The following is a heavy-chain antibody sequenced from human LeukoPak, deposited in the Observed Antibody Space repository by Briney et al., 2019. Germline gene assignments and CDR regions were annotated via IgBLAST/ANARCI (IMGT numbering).Heavy chain of an antibody. Sequence: SETLSLTCAVSGGSISSSNWWSWVRQPPGKGLEWIGEIYHSGSTNYNPSLKSRVTISVDKSKNQFSLKLSSVTAADTAVYYCARVRGYGDYDPYYGMDVWGQGTTVTVSS. J-gene: IGHJ6*02. V-gene: IGHV4-4*02. CDR3: ARVRGYGDYDPYYGMDV. CDR2: IYHSGST. D-gene: IGHD4-17*01. CDR1: GGSISSSNW.